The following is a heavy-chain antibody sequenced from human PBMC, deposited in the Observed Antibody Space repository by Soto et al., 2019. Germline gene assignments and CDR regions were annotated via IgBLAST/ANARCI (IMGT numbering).Heavy chain of an antibody. Sequence: EVQLVESGGGLVQPGGSLRLSCAASGFTFSSYSMNWVRQAPGKGLEWVSYISSSSSTIYYADSVKGRFTISRDNAKNSLHLQMNILRADDTAVYYCARVTMGWYLFDCLGQGTLVTVSS. CDR3: ARVTMGWYLFDC. CDR1: GFTFSSYS. V-gene: IGHV3-48*01. CDR2: ISSSSSTI. J-gene: IGHJ4*02. D-gene: IGHD6-19*01.